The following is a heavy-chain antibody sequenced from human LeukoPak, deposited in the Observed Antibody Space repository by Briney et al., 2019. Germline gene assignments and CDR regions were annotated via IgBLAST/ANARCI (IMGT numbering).Heavy chain of an antibody. CDR1: GGTFSSYA. CDR2: INPIFGTA. V-gene: IGHV1-69*01. Sequence: SVKVSCKASGGTFSSYAISWVRQAPGQGLGWMGGINPIFGTANYAQKFQGRVTITADESTSTAYMELSSLRSEDTAVYYCARSNVGYYGSSGYYYKHWGQGTLVTVSS. D-gene: IGHD3-22*01. J-gene: IGHJ1*01. CDR3: ARSNVGYYGSSGYYYKH.